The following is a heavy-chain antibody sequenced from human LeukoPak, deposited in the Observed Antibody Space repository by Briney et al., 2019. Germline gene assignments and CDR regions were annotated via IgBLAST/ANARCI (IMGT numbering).Heavy chain of an antibody. CDR1: GGSISSYY. CDR2: IYYSGST. V-gene: IGHV4-59*01. CDR3: ARSPACSSTSCYGQYYYYYYMDV. D-gene: IGHD2-2*01. J-gene: IGHJ6*03. Sequence: SEALSLTCTVSGGSISSYYWSWIRQPPGKGLEWIGYIYYSGSTNYNPSLKSRVTISVDTSKNQFSPKLSSVTAADTAVYYCARSPACSSTSCYGQYYYYYYMDVWGKGTTVTVSS.